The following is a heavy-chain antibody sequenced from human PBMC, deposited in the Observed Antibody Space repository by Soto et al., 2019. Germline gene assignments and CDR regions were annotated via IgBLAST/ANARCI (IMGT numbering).Heavy chain of an antibody. V-gene: IGHV3-33*01. CDR3: ARDITIFGVVYYYYYMDV. D-gene: IGHD3-3*01. CDR2: IWYDGSNK. Sequence: GXSLRLSCAASGFTLSSYGIHWVRQAPVDGLEWVAVIWYDGSNKYYAASVKGRFTISRDNSKNTLYLQMNSLRAEDTAVYYCARDITIFGVVYYYYYMDVWGKGTTVTVSS. CDR1: GFTLSSYG. J-gene: IGHJ6*03.